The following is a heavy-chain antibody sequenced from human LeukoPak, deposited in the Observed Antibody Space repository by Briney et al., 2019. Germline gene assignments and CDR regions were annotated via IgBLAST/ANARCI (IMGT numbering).Heavy chain of an antibody. Sequence: SETLSLTCAVYGGSFSGYYWSWIRQPPGKGLEWIGEINHSGSTNYNPSLKSRVTISVDTSKNQFSLKLSSVTAADTAVYYCARGAAVGYYDSSGYYYYWGQGTLVTVSS. J-gene: IGHJ4*02. CDR1: GGSFSGYY. D-gene: IGHD3-22*01. CDR2: INHSGST. CDR3: ARGAAVGYYDSSGYYYY. V-gene: IGHV4-34*01.